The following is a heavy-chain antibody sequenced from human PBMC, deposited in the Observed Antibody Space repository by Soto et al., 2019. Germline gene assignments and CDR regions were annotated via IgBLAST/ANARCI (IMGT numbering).Heavy chain of an antibody. Sequence: QVHLVQSGVEVKTPGASVKVSCQASGYTFFTYDISWVRQAPGQGLEWMGWISTYRGDTKYAQKFQGRVTMTTDTSTTTAYLELRTLRPDDTAVYYCARNHGPTTSENWFEPWGQGTLVTVSS. CDR1: GYTFFTYD. J-gene: IGHJ5*02. CDR2: ISTYRGDT. CDR3: ARNHGPTTSENWFEP. V-gene: IGHV1-18*01. D-gene: IGHD5-12*01.